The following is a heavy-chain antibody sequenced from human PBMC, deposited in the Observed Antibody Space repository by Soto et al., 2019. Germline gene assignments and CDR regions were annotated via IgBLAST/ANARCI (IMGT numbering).Heavy chain of an antibody. D-gene: IGHD3-9*01. CDR3: ARGVGLRYYYYHMDI. V-gene: IGHV4-61*01. CDR2: IYYSGSA. J-gene: IGHJ6*04. Sequence: PSETLSLTCTVSGDSVTSVSDYWSWIRQPPGKGLEWIGYIYYSGSADYNPSLGSRVTISIDTSKNQFSLKLTSVTAADTAVYYSARGVGLRYYYYHMDIWGKGNTVTVCS. CDR1: GDSVTSVSDY.